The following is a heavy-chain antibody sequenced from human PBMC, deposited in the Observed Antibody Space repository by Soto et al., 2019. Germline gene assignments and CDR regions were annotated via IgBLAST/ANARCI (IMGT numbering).Heavy chain of an antibody. V-gene: IGHV1-69*13. D-gene: IGHD2-15*01. J-gene: IGHJ6*02. Sequence: SVKVSCKTSVDTFSIYASGRGRQAPGQGLEWMGGIIPIFGTANYAQKFQGRVTITADESTSTAYMELSSLRSEDTAVYYCARERCSGGSCYLPYYYYGMDVWRQGTTVTSP. CDR2: IIPIFGTA. CDR3: ARERCSGGSCYLPYYYYGMDV. CDR1: VDTFSIYA.